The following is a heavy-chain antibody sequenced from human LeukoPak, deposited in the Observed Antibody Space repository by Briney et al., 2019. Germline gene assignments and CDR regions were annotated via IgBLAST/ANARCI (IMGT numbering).Heavy chain of an antibody. V-gene: IGHV1-69*05. J-gene: IGHJ4*02. CDR2: IIPIFGTA. Sequence: SVKVSCKASGGTFSSYAISWVRQAPGQGLEWMGGIIPIFGTANYAQKFQGRVTITTDESTSTAYMELSSLRSEDTAVYYCARDFGPFRAAAAVRDWGQGTLVTVSS. CDR3: ARDFGPFRAAAAVRD. CDR1: GGTFSSYA. D-gene: IGHD6-13*01.